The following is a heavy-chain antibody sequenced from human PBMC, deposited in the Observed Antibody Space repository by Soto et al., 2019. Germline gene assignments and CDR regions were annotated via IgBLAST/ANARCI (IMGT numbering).Heavy chain of an antibody. V-gene: IGHV4-39*01. D-gene: IGHD6-13*01. Sequence: SETLSLTCNVSGGSVSGSSYYGVWIRQAPGKGLEWIVSTYYSAGTYYNPSLKSRITTSMDASKNQFSLTVTSVTAADTAIYYCARHASRGYSSSWYFEDWGQGTPVTVSS. CDR1: GGSVSGSSYY. CDR2: TYYSAGT. CDR3: ARHASRGYSSSWYFED. J-gene: IGHJ4*02.